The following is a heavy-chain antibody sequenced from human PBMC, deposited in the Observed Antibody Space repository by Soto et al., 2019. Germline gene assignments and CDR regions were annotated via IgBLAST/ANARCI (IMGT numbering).Heavy chain of an antibody. CDR3: GKAGDYGDYLDS. V-gene: IGHV3-23*01. CDR1: GFTFINYA. J-gene: IGHJ4*02. D-gene: IGHD4-17*01. CDR2: ISGSGVST. Sequence: GGSLRLSCAASGFTFINYAMNWVRQAPGKGLESVSTISGSGVSTYYADSVKGRFTISRDNSKNTLYLQMSSLRAEDTAVYYCGKAGDYGDYLDSWGQGALVTVSS.